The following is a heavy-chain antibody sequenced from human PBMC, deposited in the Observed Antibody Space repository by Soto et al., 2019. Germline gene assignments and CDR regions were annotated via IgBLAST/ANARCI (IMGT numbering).Heavy chain of an antibody. CDR3: AREVQVHTPAFVY. J-gene: IGHJ4*02. CDR2: ISPMFGAA. CDR1: GGTFNTYA. Sequence: QVQLVQSGAGMKKPGSSVKVSCQSSGGTFNTYAMNWVRQAPGQGPEWMGDISPMFGAANYAPKFQGRVTITADEATGTPYMQLSSLTSEDTALYFCAREVQVHTPAFVYWGQGTLVTVSS. V-gene: IGHV1-69*19. D-gene: IGHD3-10*01.